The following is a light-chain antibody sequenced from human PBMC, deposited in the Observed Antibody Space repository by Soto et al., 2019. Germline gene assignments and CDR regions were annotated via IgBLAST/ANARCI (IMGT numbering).Light chain of an antibody. CDR1: QNINAW. CDR2: DVS. V-gene: IGKV1-5*01. CDR3: QQYHRYST. J-gene: IGKJ1*01. Sequence: DIQMTQAPSTLSASVGDRVTIPCRASQNINAWLAWYQQKPGKAPKLLIYDVSTLHSGVPSRFSGSASGTEFTLTISNLESDDFATYYCQQYHRYSTFGQGTKVDIK.